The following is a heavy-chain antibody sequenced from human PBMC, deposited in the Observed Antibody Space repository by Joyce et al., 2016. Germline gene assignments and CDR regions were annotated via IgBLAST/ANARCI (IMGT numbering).Heavy chain of an antibody. V-gene: IGHV4-34*01. D-gene: IGHD2-15*01. CDR2: INPSGTN. CDR3: ARKRGGVFCSGGSCYSLGGVINPRMGV. CDR1: GGSFTNYY. J-gene: IGHJ6*02. Sequence: QVQLQQWGAGLLKPSETLSLTCAVYGGSFTNYYLTWIRQPPGKGLGWIGEINPSGTNNYTPSRQSRVTISVETSKKQFSLKMTSVTAADTAVYYCARKRGGVFCSGGSCYSLGGVINPRMGVWGQGTTVIVSS.